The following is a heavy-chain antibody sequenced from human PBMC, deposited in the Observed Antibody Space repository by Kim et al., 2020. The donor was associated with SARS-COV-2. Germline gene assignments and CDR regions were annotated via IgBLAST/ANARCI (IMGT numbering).Heavy chain of an antibody. Sequence: GGSLRLSCAASGFTFSTYAMTWVRQAPGKGLEWVSTISGNGGSTYYADSVKGRFTISSDNSKNTLYLQMNSLRAEDTAVYYCAKDHVLSEESSGEVFDY. CDR1: GFTFSTYA. CDR2: ISGNGGST. J-gene: IGHJ4*01. CDR3: AKDHVLSEESSGEVFDY. V-gene: IGHV3-23*01. D-gene: IGHD2-21*01.